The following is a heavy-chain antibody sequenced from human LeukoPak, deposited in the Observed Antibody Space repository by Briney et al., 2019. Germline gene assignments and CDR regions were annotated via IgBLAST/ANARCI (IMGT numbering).Heavy chain of an antibody. D-gene: IGHD3-22*01. CDR2: IYYSGST. J-gene: IGHJ4*02. CDR1: GGSISSYY. Sequence: PSETLSLTCTVSGGSISSYYWSWIRQPPGKGLEWIGYIYYSGSTNYNPSLKSRVTISVDTSKNQFSLKLSSVTAADTAVYYCARVVRSSSHYEYYFDSWGQGTLVTVSS. V-gene: IGHV4-59*12. CDR3: ARVVRSSSHYEYYFDS.